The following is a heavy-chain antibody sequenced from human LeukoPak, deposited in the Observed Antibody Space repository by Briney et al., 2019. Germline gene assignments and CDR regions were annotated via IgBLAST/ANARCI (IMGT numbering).Heavy chain of an antibody. CDR3: AKEGGRYYHY. CDR2: ITGGGGST. D-gene: IGHD2/OR15-2a*01. Sequence: GSLRLSCAASGFTFDDYAMHWVRQAPGKGLEWVSLITGGGGSTFYADSVKGRFTISRDNSKNSLYLQMNSLRVEDTALFYCAKEGGRYYHYWGQGTLVTVSS. CDR1: GFTFDDYA. V-gene: IGHV3-43*02. J-gene: IGHJ4*02.